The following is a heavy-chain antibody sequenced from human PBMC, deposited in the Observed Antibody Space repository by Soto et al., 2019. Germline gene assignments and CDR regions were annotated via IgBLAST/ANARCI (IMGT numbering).Heavy chain of an antibody. J-gene: IGHJ4*02. V-gene: IGHV2-5*02. Sequence: QTTLKESGPTLVKPTQTLTLTCSFSGFSLNTSGVGVGWIRQAPGEALEWLGVIYWDDDQRYSPPLRSRLTITKDTSKNQVVLIMTNINPVDAGTYYCARRRIYNGYDSWGQGTLVTVSS. CDR2: IYWDDDQ. CDR1: GFSLNTSGVG. CDR3: ARRRIYNGYDS. D-gene: IGHD5-12*01.